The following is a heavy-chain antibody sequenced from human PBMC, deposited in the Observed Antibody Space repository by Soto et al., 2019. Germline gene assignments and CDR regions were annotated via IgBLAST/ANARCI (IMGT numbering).Heavy chain of an antibody. Sequence: PSETLSLTCTVSGGSISSYYWSWIRQPPGKGLEWIGYIYYSGSTNYNPSLKSRVTISVDTSKNQFSLKLSSVTAADTAVYYCASIFDILTGHDAFDIWGQGTMVTVSS. J-gene: IGHJ3*02. CDR3: ASIFDILTGHDAFDI. CDR1: GGSISSYY. CDR2: IYYSGST. V-gene: IGHV4-59*12. D-gene: IGHD3-9*01.